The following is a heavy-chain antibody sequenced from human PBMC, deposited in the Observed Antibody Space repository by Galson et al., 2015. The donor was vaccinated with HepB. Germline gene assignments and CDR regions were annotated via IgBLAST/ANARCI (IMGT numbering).Heavy chain of an antibody. CDR1: GFSLSTSGMR. J-gene: IGHJ4*02. V-gene: IGHV2-70*04. D-gene: IGHD4-17*01. Sequence: PALVKPTQTLTLTCTFSGFSLSTSGMRVSWIRQPPGKALEWLARIDWDDDKFYSTSLKTRLTISKDTSKNQVVLTMTNMDPVDTATYYCARSHDYGDYGANYYFDYWGQGTLVTVSS. CDR3: ARSHDYGDYGANYYFDY. CDR2: IDWDDDK.